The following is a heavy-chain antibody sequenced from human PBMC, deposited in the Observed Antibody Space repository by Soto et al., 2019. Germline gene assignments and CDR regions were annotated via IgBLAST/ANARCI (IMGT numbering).Heavy chain of an antibody. CDR2: IRQDESEK. CDR1: GLTFSDYW. CDR3: TNDKFSGSYYVRGLTYYFEY. J-gene: IGHJ4*02. Sequence: GGSLRLSCAVSGLTFSDYWMSWVRQAPGKGLEWVANIRQDESEKNYADSVKGRFTISRDNAKSSVYLQMNSLRAEDTAVYYCTNDKFSGSYYVRGLTYYFEYWGQGTLVTGSS. D-gene: IGHD1-26*01. V-gene: IGHV3-7*03.